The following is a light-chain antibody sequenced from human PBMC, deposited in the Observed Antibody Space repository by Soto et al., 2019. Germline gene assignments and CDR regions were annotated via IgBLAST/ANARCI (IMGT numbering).Light chain of an antibody. Sequence: EIVLTQSPGTLSMSPGERATLSCRASQSISSNYLAWYQQKPGQAPRLLTYGASSRATGIPDRFSGSGSGTDFTLTISRLEAEDFAVYYYQQYGSSPRTFGQGTKVEFK. CDR3: QQYGSSPRT. V-gene: IGKV3-20*01. CDR2: GAS. CDR1: QSISSNY. J-gene: IGKJ1*01.